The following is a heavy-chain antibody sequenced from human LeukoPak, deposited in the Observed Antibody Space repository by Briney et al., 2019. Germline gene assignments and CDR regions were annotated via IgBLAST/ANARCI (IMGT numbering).Heavy chain of an antibody. D-gene: IGHD3-22*01. CDR2: IYYGGST. J-gene: IGHJ6*02. V-gene: IGHV4-31*03. CDR1: GGSISSGGYY. CDR3: AREAFKVDDSSGYYGMDV. Sequence: SETLSLTCTVSGGSISSGGYYWSWIRQHPGKGLEWIGYIYYGGSTYYNPSLKSRVTISVDTSKNQFSLKLSSVTAADTAVYYCAREAFKVDDSSGYYGMDVWGQGTTVTVSS.